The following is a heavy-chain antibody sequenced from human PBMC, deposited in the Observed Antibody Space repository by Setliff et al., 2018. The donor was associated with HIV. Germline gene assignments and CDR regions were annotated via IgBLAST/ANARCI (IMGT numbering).Heavy chain of an antibody. CDR2: IYYSGST. J-gene: IGHJ4*02. CDR3: ARHSGLGGYYSPFDY. D-gene: IGHD3-22*01. V-gene: IGHV4-39*01. CDR1: GGSIKSSSDY. Sequence: SETLSLTCTVSGGSIKSSSDYWGWIRQPPGQGLEWIGTIYYSGSTYYNPSLKSRVTISVDTSKNQFSLKLSFVTAADTTVYYCARHSGLGGYYSPFDYWGPGTLVTVSS.